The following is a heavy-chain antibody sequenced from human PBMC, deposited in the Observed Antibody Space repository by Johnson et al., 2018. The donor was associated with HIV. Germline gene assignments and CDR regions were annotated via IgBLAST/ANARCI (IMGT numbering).Heavy chain of an antibody. CDR1: GFTFSNYA. CDR2: MSYDGSNK. V-gene: IGHV3-30-3*01. D-gene: IGHD1-14*01. CDR3: TRVGRGLGTEDAFDI. J-gene: IGHJ3*02. Sequence: QVQVLESGGGVVQPGRSLRLSCAASGFTFSNYAMHWVRQAPDKGLEWVALMSYDGSNKYYADSVKGRFTISRDNSKNTLYLQINSLRAEDTAVYYCTRVGRGLGTEDAFDIWGQGTMVTVSS.